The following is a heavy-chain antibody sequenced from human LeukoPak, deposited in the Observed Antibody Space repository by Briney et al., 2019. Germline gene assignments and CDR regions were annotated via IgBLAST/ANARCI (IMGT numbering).Heavy chain of an antibody. CDR2: ITSSSSYI. V-gene: IGHV3-21*01. D-gene: IGHD3-22*01. Sequence: GGSLRLSCAASGFTFSSYSMNWVRQAPGKGLEWVSYITSSSSYIYYADSVKGRFTISRDNAKNSLYLQMNSLRAEDTAVYYCARLADSNAFDIWGQGTMVTVSS. J-gene: IGHJ3*02. CDR1: GFTFSSYS. CDR3: ARLADSNAFDI.